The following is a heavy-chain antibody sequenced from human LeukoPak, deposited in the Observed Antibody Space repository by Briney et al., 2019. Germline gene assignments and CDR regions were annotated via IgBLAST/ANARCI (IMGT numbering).Heavy chain of an antibody. Sequence: ASVKVSCKASGYTFTSYGISWVRQAPGQGLEWMGWISAYNGNTNYAQKLQGRVTMTTDTSTSTAYMELRSLGSDDTAVYYCARDGPIAARPSVGVDWFDPWGQGTLVTVSS. V-gene: IGHV1-18*01. J-gene: IGHJ5*02. D-gene: IGHD6-6*01. CDR3: ARDGPIAARPSVGVDWFDP. CDR2: ISAYNGNT. CDR1: GYTFTSYG.